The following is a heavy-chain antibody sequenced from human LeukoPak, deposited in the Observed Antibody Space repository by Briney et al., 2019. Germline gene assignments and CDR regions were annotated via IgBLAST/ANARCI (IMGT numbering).Heavy chain of an antibody. D-gene: IGHD2-2*01. CDR2: ISAYNGNT. CDR1: GYTFTSHG. Sequence: ASVKVSCKASGYTFTSHGISWVRQAPGQGLEWMGWISAYNGNTTYAQNFQGRVTLTTDTSTSTAYMELRSLRSDDTAVYYCARYQLLEKNWFDPWGQGTLVTVSS. V-gene: IGHV1-18*01. J-gene: IGHJ5*02. CDR3: ARYQLLEKNWFDP.